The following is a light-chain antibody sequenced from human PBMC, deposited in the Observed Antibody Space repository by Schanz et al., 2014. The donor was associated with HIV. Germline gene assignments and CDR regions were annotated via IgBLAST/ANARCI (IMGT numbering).Light chain of an antibody. CDR3: CSYAGSSTFWV. CDR2: NTF. V-gene: IGLV1-44*01. CDR1: SSNFRSNA. Sequence: QSVLTQAPSASGTPGQRVTISCSGSSSNFRSNAVNWYQQLPGTAPRLVIYNTFHRPSGVPDRFSGSKSGNTASLTISGLQAEDEGDYYCCSYAGSSTFWVFGGGTKLTVL. J-gene: IGLJ3*02.